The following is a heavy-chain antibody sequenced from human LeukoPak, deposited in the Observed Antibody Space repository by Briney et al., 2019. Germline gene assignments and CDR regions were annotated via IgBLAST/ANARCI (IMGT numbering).Heavy chain of an antibody. D-gene: IGHD3-22*01. CDR3: ARTNTYYYDSSGYYHQDPFDY. CDR1: GYTFTGYY. J-gene: IGHJ4*02. CDR2: INPNSGGT. Sequence: ASVKVSCKASGYTFTGYYMHWVRQAPGQGPEWMGWINPNSGGTNYAQKFQGRVTMTRDTSISTAYMELSRLRSDDTAVYYCARTNTYYYDSSGYYHQDPFDYWGQGTLVTVSS. V-gene: IGHV1-2*02.